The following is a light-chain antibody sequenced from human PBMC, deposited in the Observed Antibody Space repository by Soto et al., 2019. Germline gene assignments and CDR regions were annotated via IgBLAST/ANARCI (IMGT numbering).Light chain of an antibody. CDR3: QQCGNWIT. J-gene: IGKJ5*01. Sequence: EIVLTQSPATLSLSPGERATLSCRASQSVSSYLAWYQQKPGQAPRLLIYDASNRATGIPARFSASGSGTDFTLTISSLEPEDSAVYYCQQCGNWITFGPGTRLEIK. CDR1: QSVSSY. V-gene: IGKV3-11*01. CDR2: DAS.